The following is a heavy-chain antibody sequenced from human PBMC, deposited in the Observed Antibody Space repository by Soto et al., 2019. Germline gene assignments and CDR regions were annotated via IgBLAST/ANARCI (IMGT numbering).Heavy chain of an antibody. CDR3: ARVASGWETPNAFDI. Sequence: ASVKVSCKASGGTFSSYAISWVRQAPGQGLEWMGGIIPIFGTANYAQKFQGRVTITADESTSTAYMELSSLRSEDTAVYYCARVASGWETPNAFDIWGQGTMVTVSS. J-gene: IGHJ3*02. V-gene: IGHV1-69*13. CDR1: GGTFSSYA. D-gene: IGHD6-19*01. CDR2: IIPIFGTA.